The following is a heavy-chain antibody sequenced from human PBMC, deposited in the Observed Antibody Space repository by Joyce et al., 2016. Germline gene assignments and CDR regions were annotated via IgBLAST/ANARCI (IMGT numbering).Heavy chain of an antibody. CDR1: GFSFTDYY. V-gene: IGHV1-2*02. CDR3: ARGFSSGRYGLDV. CDR2: INPNSGGS. D-gene: IGHD6-19*01. J-gene: IGHJ6*04. Sequence: QVHLVQSGAEVKKPGASVKVSCKASGFSFTDYYIYWVRQPPGQGLEWMGSINPNSGGSHHAQKFQGRLTMTRDTSISTAYMELSRLRSDDTAVIYCARGFSSGRYGLDVWGTGTTVTVSS.